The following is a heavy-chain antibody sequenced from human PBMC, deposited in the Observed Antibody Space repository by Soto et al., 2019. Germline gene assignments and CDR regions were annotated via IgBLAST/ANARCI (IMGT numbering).Heavy chain of an antibody. J-gene: IGHJ4*02. CDR1: GFTFSSYA. D-gene: IGHD3-22*01. V-gene: IGHV3-23*01. Sequence: LRLSCAASGFTFSSYAMSWVRQAPGKGLEWVSAISGSGGSTYYADSVKGRFTISRDNSKNTLYLQMNSLRAEDTAVYYCAKDLAPMIVVVITTAGGIDYWGQGTLVTVS. CDR2: ISGSGGST. CDR3: AKDLAPMIVVVITTAGGIDY.